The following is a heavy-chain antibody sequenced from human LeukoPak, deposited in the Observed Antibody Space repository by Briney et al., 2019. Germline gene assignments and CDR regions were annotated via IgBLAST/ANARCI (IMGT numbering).Heavy chain of an antibody. CDR3: ASGSSGYDP. V-gene: IGHV4-4*07. Sequence: SETLSLTCTVSGGSISNYYWSWIRQPTGKGLEWIGRIYSSGTTIYNPSLKSRVTMSVDTSKNQFSLKLSSVTAADTAVYFCASGSSGYDPWGQGTLVTVSS. CDR1: GGSISNYY. J-gene: IGHJ5*02. CDR2: IYSSGTT. D-gene: IGHD5-12*01.